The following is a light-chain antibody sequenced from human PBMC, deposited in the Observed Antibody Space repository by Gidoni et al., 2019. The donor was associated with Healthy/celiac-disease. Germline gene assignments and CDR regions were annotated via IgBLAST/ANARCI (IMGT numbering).Light chain of an antibody. CDR3: QQYNSYSWT. CDR2: KAS. Sequence: DIQMTQSPATLSASVGDRVTITCRASQSISSLLAWYQQKPGKAPKLLLYKASSLESGVPSRFSGSGSGTEFTLTISSLQPDDFATYYCQQYNSYSWTFGQGTKVEIK. V-gene: IGKV1-5*03. CDR1: QSISSL. J-gene: IGKJ1*01.